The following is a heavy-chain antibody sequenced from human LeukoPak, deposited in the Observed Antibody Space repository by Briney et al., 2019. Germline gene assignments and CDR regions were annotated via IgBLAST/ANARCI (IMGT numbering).Heavy chain of an antibody. J-gene: IGHJ4*02. D-gene: IGHD2-2*01. V-gene: IGHV3-23*01. CDR1: GSIFSSYA. CDR2: ISGSGGLT. Sequence: GGSLRLSCAVSGSIFSSYAMSWVRQAPGKGLEWGSVISGSGGLTYYADSVKGRFTISRDNSKNTLYLQMNSLRADDTAVYYCARDLRRDCSTTTCYAFDYWGQGTLVTVSS. CDR3: ARDLRRDCSTTTCYAFDY.